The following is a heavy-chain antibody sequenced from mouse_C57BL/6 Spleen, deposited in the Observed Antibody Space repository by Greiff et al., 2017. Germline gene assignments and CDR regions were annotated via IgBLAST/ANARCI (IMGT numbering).Heavy chain of an antibody. CDR1: GYAFSSSW. Sequence: VKLQESGPELVKPGASVKISCKASGYAFSSSWMNWVKQRPGKGLEWIGRIYPGDGDTNYNGKFKGKATLTADKSSSTAYMQLSSLTSEDSAVYFCARWPYYYGSSFDYWGQGTTLTVSS. V-gene: IGHV1-82*01. J-gene: IGHJ2*01. CDR2: IYPGDGDT. CDR3: ARWPYYYGSSFDY. D-gene: IGHD1-1*01.